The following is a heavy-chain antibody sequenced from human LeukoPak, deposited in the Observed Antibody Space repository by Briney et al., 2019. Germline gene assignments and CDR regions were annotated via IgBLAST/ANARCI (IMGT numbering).Heavy chain of an antibody. D-gene: IGHD1-26*01. J-gene: IGHJ4*02. Sequence: GGSLRLSCAASGFTFSSYNMNWVRQAPGKGLEWVSSISSTSDYTYHADSVKGRFTISRDNAKNSLFLQMNSLRAEDTAVYYCGDATSDYWGQGTLVTVSS. CDR3: GDATSDY. CDR2: ISSTSDYT. CDR1: GFTFSSYN. V-gene: IGHV3-21*01.